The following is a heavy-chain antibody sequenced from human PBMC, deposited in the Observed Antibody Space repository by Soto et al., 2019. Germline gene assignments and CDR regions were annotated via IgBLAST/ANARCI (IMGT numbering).Heavy chain of an antibody. CDR2: ISAYNGNT. V-gene: IGHV1-18*01. Sequence: ASVKVSCKASGYTFTSYGISWVRQAPGQELEWMGWISAYNGNTNYAQKLQGRVTMTTDTSTSTAYMELRSLRSDDTAVYYCARDYYGSGRLNAHNWFDPWGQGTLVTVSS. CDR1: GYTFTSYG. CDR3: ARDYYGSGRLNAHNWFDP. D-gene: IGHD3-10*01. J-gene: IGHJ5*02.